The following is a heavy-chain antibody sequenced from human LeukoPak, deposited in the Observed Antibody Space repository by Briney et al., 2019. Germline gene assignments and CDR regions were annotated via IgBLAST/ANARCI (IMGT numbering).Heavy chain of an antibody. J-gene: IGHJ6*04. D-gene: IGHD3-10*02. V-gene: IGHV3-21*05. Sequence: GGSLRLSCAASGFTFSSYEMNWVRQAPGKGLEWVSYISGTSKYIRYSDSVKGRFTISRDNAKNSLYLQMNSLRAEDTAVYYCAELGITMIGGVWGKGTTVTISS. CDR1: GFTFSSYE. CDR2: ISGTSKYI. CDR3: AELGITMIGGV.